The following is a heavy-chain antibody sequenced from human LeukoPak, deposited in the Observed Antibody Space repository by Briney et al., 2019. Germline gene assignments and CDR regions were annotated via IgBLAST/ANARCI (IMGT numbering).Heavy chain of an antibody. D-gene: IGHD6-6*01. V-gene: IGHV1-18*01. CDR2: ISAYNGNT. CDR3: ARAEYSSSCDAFDI. Sequence: ASVKVSCKASGYTFTSYGISWVRQAPGQGLEWMGWISAYNGNTNYAQKLQGRVTMTTDTSTSTAYMELRSLRSDDAAVYYCARAEYSSSCDAFDIWGQGTMVTVSS. CDR1: GYTFTSYG. J-gene: IGHJ3*02.